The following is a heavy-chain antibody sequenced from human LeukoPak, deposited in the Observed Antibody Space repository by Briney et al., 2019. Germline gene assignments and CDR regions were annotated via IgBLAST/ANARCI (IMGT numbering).Heavy chain of an antibody. V-gene: IGHV1-8*01. J-gene: IGHJ3*02. CDR3: ARFKICDSDAFDI. D-gene: IGHD2-21*02. CDR1: GYTFTSYD. CDR2: MNPNSGNT. Sequence: GASVTVSCKASGYTFTSYDINWVRQATGQGLEWMGWMNPNSGNTGYAQKFQGRVTMTRNTSISTAYMELSSLRSEDTAVYYCARFKICDSDAFDIWGQGTMVTVSS.